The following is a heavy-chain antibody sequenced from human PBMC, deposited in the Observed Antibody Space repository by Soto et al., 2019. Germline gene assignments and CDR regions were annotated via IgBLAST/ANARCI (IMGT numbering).Heavy chain of an antibody. CDR3: ARDHAYYYDSSGQPRWGFDY. CDR2: INPNSGGT. D-gene: IGHD3-22*01. V-gene: IGHV1-2*04. CDR1: GYTFTGYY. J-gene: IGHJ4*02. Sequence: ASVKVSCKASGYTFTGYYMHWVRQAPGQGLEWMGWINPNSGGTNYAQKFQGWVTMTRDTSISTAYMELSRLRSDETAVYYCARDHAYYYDSSGQPRWGFDYWGQGTLVTVSS.